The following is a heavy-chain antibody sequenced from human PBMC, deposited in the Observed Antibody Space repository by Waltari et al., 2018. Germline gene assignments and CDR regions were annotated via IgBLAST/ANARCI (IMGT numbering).Heavy chain of an antibody. CDR1: GGSISSHY. Sequence: QVQLQESGPGLVKPSETLSLTCTVSGGSISSHYWSWIRQPPGKGLEWIGYIYYSGSTNYNPSLKSRVTISVYTSKNQFSLKLSAVTAVDTAVDYCVTSRGWELSRYWCQGTLVTVSS. CDR2: IYYSGST. J-gene: IGHJ4*02. CDR3: VTSRGWELSRY. D-gene: IGHD1-26*01. V-gene: IGHV4-59*11.